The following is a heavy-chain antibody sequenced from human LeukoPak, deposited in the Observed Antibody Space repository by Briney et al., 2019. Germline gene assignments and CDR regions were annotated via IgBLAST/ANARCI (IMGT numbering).Heavy chain of an antibody. D-gene: IGHD1-1*01. Sequence: GGSLRLSCVASGFTFSTSGIHWVRQSPGKGLDWVAFIRNDGNKKNYAESVKGRFTISRDNSKNTLYLQMDSLSAEDTAVYYCVKVGTWGQGTLVTVSS. J-gene: IGHJ4*02. V-gene: IGHV3-30*02. CDR1: GFTFSTSG. CDR2: IRNDGNKK. CDR3: VKVGT.